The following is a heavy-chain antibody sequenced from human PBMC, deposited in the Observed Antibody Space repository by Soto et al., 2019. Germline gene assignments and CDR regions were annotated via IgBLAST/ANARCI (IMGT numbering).Heavy chain of an antibody. D-gene: IGHD3-22*01. Sequence: GASVKVSCKASGGTFSSYTISWVRQAPGQGLEWMGRIIPILGIANYAQKFQGRVTITADKSTSTAYMELSSLRSEDTAVYYCARSFSDSSGKRAFDIWGQGTMVT. CDR3: ARSFSDSSGKRAFDI. CDR2: IIPILGIA. CDR1: GGTFSSYT. V-gene: IGHV1-69*02. J-gene: IGHJ3*02.